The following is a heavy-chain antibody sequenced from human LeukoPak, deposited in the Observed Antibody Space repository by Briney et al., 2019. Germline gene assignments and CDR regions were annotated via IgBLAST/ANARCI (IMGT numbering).Heavy chain of an antibody. V-gene: IGHV4-34*01. CDR3: ARDSSGSIAAPGTFDY. D-gene: IGHD6-13*01. J-gene: IGHJ4*02. CDR2: GNHSGST. Sequence: PSETLSLTCAVYGGSFSFHYWSWVRQPPGKGLEWIGEGNHSGSTKYNPSLKSRVTMSVDTSKNHFSLKLSSVTAADTAVYYCARDSSGSIAAPGTFDYWGQGTLVAVSS. CDR1: GGSFSFHY.